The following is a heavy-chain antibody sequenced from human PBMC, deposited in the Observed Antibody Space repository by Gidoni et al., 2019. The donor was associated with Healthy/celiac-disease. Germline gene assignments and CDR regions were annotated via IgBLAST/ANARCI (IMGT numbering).Heavy chain of an antibody. CDR2: IRQDGSEK. CDR3: ARAGLWNDDIDY. D-gene: IGHD1-1*01. Sequence: EVQLVESGGGLVQPGGSLRLSWAASGFTFSNYWMRWVRHTPGKGLAWVASIRQDGSEKNYVDSVKGRFTISRDNAKNSLYLQMNSLRAEDTAVFYCARAGLWNDDIDYWGQGTLVTVSS. CDR1: GFTFSNYW. J-gene: IGHJ4*02. V-gene: IGHV3-7*01.